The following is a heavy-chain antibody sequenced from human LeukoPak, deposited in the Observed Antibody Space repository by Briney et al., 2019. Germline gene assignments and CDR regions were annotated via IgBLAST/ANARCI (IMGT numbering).Heavy chain of an antibody. V-gene: IGHV3-23*01. J-gene: IGHJ6*03. D-gene: IGHD3-3*01. Sequence: PGGSLRLSCAASGFTFNNYVMSWIRQAPGKGLEWVSVVSNSGGSTYYADSVKGRFTISRDNSKNTMYLQMNSLRAEDTAVYYCAKIRFLEWLYYYYYMDVWGKGTTVTVSS. CDR2: VSNSGGST. CDR1: GFTFNNYV. CDR3: AKIRFLEWLYYYYYMDV.